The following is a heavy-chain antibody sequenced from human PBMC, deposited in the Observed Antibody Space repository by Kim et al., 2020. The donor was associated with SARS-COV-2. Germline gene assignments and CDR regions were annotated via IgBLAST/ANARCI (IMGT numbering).Heavy chain of an antibody. D-gene: IGHD3-22*01. J-gene: IGHJ4*02. CDR3: ARDRGDSSGYPYYFDY. V-gene: IGHV4-4*02. Sequence: PSLKSRVTISVNKSRNQFSLKLSCVTAADTAVYYCARDRGDSSGYPYYFDYWGQGTLVTVSS.